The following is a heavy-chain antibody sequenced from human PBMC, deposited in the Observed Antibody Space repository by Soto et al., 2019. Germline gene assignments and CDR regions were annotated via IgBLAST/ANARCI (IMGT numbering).Heavy chain of an antibody. V-gene: IGHV1-2*02. D-gene: IGHD3-10*01. Sequence: QVQLVQSGAEVKEPGDSVRVSCEASGYTFTAYYIHWVRQAPGQGLEWMGWINPKFGDTTYAQDFQRSVSMTRDMSISTVYMELSRLTSDDTAIYYCARNMDYYYGPGSGNGHGFWGQGTTVTVFS. CDR3: ARNMDYYYGPGSGNGHGF. CDR2: INPKFGDT. J-gene: IGHJ6*02. CDR1: GYTFTAYY.